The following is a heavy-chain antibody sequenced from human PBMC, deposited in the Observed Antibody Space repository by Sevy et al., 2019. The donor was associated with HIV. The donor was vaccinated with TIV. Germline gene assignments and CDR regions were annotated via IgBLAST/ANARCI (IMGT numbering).Heavy chain of an antibody. CDR3: ASVAGITMVQGVIDWYFDL. Sequence: GESLKISCKGSGYSFTSYWISWVRQMPGKGLEWMGRIDPSDSYTNYSPSFQGHVTISADKSISTAYLQWSSLKASDTAMYYCASVAGITMVQGVIDWYFDLWGRGTLVTVSS. CDR1: GYSFTSYW. J-gene: IGHJ2*01. V-gene: IGHV5-10-1*01. D-gene: IGHD3-10*01. CDR2: IDPSDSYT.